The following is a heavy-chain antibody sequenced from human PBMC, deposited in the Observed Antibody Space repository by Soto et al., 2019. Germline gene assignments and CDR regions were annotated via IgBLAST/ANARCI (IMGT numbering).Heavy chain of an antibody. CDR1: GFTFSSYA. V-gene: IGHV3-23*01. J-gene: IGHJ4*02. Sequence: EVQLLESGGGLVQPGGSLRLSCAASGFTFSSYAMSWVRQAPGKGLEWVSAISGSGGSTYYADSVKGRFTISRDNSKNTLYLQMNSLRAEDTAVYYCATDPDIAPEYSSFRGWVYWGQGTLVTVSS. D-gene: IGHD6-6*01. CDR2: ISGSGGST. CDR3: ATDPDIAPEYSSFRGWVY.